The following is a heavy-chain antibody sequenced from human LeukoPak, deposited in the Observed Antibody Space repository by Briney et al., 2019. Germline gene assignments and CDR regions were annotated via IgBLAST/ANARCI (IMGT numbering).Heavy chain of an antibody. V-gene: IGHV4-39*01. CDR1: GGSISSSTYY. J-gene: IGHJ4*02. Sequence: PSETLSLTCTVSGGSISSSTYYWGWIRQPPGKGLEWIGSIYYSGSTYYNPSLKSRVTISVDTSKNQFSLKLTSVTAADTAVYYCARGSITIDYYFDYWGQGTLVTVSS. D-gene: IGHD3-9*01. CDR2: IYYSGST. CDR3: ARGSITIDYYFDY.